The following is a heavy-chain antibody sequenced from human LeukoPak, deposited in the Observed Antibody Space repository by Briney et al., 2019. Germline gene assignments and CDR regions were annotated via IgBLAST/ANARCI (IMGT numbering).Heavy chain of an antibody. J-gene: IGHJ4*02. Sequence: ASVKVSCKPSGYTFTGYYLHWVRQAPGQGLEWMGWINTNTGATMFAQKFLGRVTMTRDTSIGTGYLELSSLKSDDTALYYCARDRVGSGWPRPYYFEFWGQGTLVTVSS. CDR2: INTNTGAT. CDR1: GYTFTGYY. CDR3: ARDRVGSGWPRPYYFEF. V-gene: IGHV1-2*02. D-gene: IGHD6-19*01.